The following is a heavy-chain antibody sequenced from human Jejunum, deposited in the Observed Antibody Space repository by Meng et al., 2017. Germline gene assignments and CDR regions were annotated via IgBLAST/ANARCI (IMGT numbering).Heavy chain of an antibody. J-gene: IGHJ4*02. V-gene: IGHV4-59*01. D-gene: IGHD2-15*01. Sequence: SETLSLTCSASGGTISSYYWSWNRQPPGKGLEWIGYIYYTGSTNYNPSLKSRVTISVDTSKNQFSLKLSSVAAADTAVYYCASLSPRGSGTYYPDYWGQGTLVTVSS. CDR3: ASLSPRGSGTYYPDY. CDR1: GGTISSYY. CDR2: IYYTGST.